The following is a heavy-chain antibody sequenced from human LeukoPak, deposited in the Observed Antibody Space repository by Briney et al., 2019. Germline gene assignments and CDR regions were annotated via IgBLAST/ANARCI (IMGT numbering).Heavy chain of an antibody. CDR3: ARGGYCSSTSCYESWFDP. CDR1: GGTFSSYA. D-gene: IGHD2-2*01. J-gene: IGHJ5*02. V-gene: IGHV1-69*01. CDR2: IIPIFGTA. Sequence: SVKVSCKASGGTFSSYAISWVRQAPGQGLERMGGIIPIFGTANYAQKFQGRVTITADESTSTAYMELSSLRSEDTAVYYCARGGYCSSTSCYESWFDPWGQGTLVTVSS.